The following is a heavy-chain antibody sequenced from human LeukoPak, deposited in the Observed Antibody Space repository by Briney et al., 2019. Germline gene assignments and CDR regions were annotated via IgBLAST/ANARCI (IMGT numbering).Heavy chain of an antibody. V-gene: IGHV1-69*05. Sequence: GASVKASCKASGGTFSSYAISWVRQAPGQGLEWMGGIIPIFGTANYAQKFQGRVTITTDESTSTAYMELSSLRSEDTAVYYCARLVDSSSSGGFWFDPWGQGTLVTVSS. D-gene: IGHD6-6*01. CDR3: ARLVDSSSSGGFWFDP. J-gene: IGHJ5*02. CDR2: IIPIFGTA. CDR1: GGTFSSYA.